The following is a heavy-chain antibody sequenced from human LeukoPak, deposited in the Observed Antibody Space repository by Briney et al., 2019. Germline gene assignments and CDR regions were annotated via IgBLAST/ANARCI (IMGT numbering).Heavy chain of an antibody. CDR2: ISGSGGST. J-gene: IGHJ4*02. CDR3: AKSGIGAVAGYDY. CDR1: GLTFSTYA. Sequence: GGSLRLSCAASGLTFSTYAMSWVRHAPGKGLEWVSAISGSGGSTFYADSVEGRFTISRHNSKNTLYRQMNSLRGEDTAVYYCAKSGIGAVAGYDYWGQGTLVTVSS. D-gene: IGHD6-19*01. V-gene: IGHV3-23*01.